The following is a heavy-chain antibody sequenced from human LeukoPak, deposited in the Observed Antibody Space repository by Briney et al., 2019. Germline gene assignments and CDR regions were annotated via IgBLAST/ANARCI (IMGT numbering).Heavy chain of an antibody. D-gene: IGHD3-9*01. Sequence: TGGSLRLSCAASGFTFSTYAMSWVRQAPGKGLEWVSAISGSGGSTYYADSVKGRFTISRDNSKNTLYLQMNSLRAEDTAVYYCAKPPSSFDWPPFDYWGQGTLVTVSS. CDR2: ISGSGGST. CDR1: GFTFSTYA. J-gene: IGHJ4*02. V-gene: IGHV3-23*01. CDR3: AKPPSSFDWPPFDY.